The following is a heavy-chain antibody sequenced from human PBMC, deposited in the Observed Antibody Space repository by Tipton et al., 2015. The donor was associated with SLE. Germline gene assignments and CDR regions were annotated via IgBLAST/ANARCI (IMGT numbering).Heavy chain of an antibody. CDR2: IYYSGTT. Sequence: TLSLTCSVSGGSISGTSHYWGWIRQSPGKGLEWLGSIYYSGTTYYNPSLKSRVTTSVDTSKNQISLKLRFVTAADTAVYYCAGTPWLVRFEYWGQGTLVNVSP. CDR1: GGSISGTSHY. J-gene: IGHJ4*02. CDR3: AGTPWLVRFEY. D-gene: IGHD6-19*01. V-gene: IGHV4-39*01.